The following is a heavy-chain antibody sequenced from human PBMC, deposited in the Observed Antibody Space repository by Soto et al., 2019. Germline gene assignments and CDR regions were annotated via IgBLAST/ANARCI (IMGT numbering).Heavy chain of an antibody. CDR1: GFSLSTSGVG. J-gene: IGHJ5*02. D-gene: IGHD1-1*01. CDR2: IYWDDDK. CDR3: THRRVGRQLALGWFDP. V-gene: IGHV2-5*02. Sequence: QITLKESGPTLVKPTQTLTLTCTFSGFSLSTSGVGVGWIRQPPGKALEWLALIYWDDDKRYSPSLRSRLNITTDTSKNQVVLKMTNMDPVDTSTYYCTHRRVGRQLALGWFDPWGQGTLVTVSS.